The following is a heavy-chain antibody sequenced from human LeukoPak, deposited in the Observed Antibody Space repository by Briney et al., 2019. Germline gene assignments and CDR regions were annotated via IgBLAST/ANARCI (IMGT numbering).Heavy chain of an antibody. CDR3: ARGGRKSSSWYRAYFQH. CDR1: GGSFSGYY. CDR2: INHSGST. Sequence: PSEALSLTCAVYGGSFSGYYWSWIRQPPGKGLEWIGEINHSGSTNYNPSLKSRVTISVDTSKNQFSLKLSSVTAADTAVYYCARGGRKSSSWYRAYFQHWGQGTLVTVSS. J-gene: IGHJ1*01. D-gene: IGHD6-13*01. V-gene: IGHV4-34*01.